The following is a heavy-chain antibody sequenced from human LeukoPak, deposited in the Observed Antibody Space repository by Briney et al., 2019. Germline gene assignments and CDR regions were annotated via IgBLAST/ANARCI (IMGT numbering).Heavy chain of an antibody. D-gene: IGHD6-13*01. CDR3: ARGARYSPI. J-gene: IGHJ3*02. V-gene: IGHV4-59*01. Sequence: ASEPLSLTCTVSGGSISTYYWSWIRQPPGKGLEWIGYIYYSGSTNYNPSLKSRVTISVDTSKNQFSLKLSSVTAADTAVYYCARGARYSPIWGQGTMVTVSS. CDR1: GGSISTYY. CDR2: IYYSGST.